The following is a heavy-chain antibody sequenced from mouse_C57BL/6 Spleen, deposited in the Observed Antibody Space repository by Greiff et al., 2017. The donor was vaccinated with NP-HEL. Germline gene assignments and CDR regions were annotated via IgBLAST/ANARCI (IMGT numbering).Heavy chain of an antibody. CDR3: ASGYYGSSYVANYAMDY. D-gene: IGHD1-1*01. V-gene: IGHV1-64*01. CDR2: IHPNSGST. Sequence: QVQLQQPGAELVKPGASVKLSCKASGYTFTSYWMHWVKQRPGQGLEWIGMIHPNSGSTNYNEKFKSKATLTVDKSSSTAYMQLSSLTSEDSAVYYCASGYYGSSYVANYAMDYWGQGTSVTVSS. CDR1: GYTFTSYW. J-gene: IGHJ4*01.